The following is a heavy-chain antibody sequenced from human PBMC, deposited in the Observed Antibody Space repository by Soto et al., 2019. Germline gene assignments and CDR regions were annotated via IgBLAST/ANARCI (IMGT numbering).Heavy chain of an antibody. V-gene: IGHV3-23*01. CDR1: GFTFSSYA. J-gene: IGHJ4*02. CDR3: VKEYSSPPG. D-gene: IGHD6-19*01. Sequence: PGGSLRLSCAASGFTFSSYAMSWVRQAPGKGLEWVSAIRASGTYTYYADSVKGRFTISRDNSNNTLYLQMNSLRVEDTAVYYCVKEYSSPPGWGQGTLVTVSS. CDR2: IRASGTYT.